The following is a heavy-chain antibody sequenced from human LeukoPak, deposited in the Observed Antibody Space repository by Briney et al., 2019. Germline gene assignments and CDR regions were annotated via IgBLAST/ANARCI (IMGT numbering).Heavy chain of an antibody. CDR1: GVSFSGYY. CDR2: IKQDGSEK. D-gene: IGHD3-9*01. Sequence: PSETLPLTCAGYGVSFSGYYWSWVRQAPGKGLEWVANIKQDGSEKYYVDSVKGRFTISRDDAKNSLYLQMNSLRAEDTAIYYCARDLLTGGNDYWGQGTLVTVSS. CDR3: ARDLLTGGNDY. J-gene: IGHJ4*02. V-gene: IGHV3-7*01.